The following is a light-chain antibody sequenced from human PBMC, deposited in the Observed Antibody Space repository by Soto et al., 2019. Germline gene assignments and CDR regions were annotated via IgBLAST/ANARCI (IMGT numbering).Light chain of an antibody. CDR1: QSVSSSY. V-gene: IGKV3-20*01. CDR2: GAS. CDR3: QQYSNWPPWA. J-gene: IGKJ1*01. Sequence: EIVLTQSPGTLSLSPGERATLSCRASQSVSSSYLAWYQQKPGQAPRLLIYGASSRATGIPDRFSGSGSGTDFTITISRLEPEDFAVYYCQQYSNWPPWAFGQGTKVKIK.